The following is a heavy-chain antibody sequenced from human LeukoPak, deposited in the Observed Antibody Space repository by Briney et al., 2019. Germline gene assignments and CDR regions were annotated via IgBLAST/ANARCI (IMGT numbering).Heavy chain of an antibody. CDR2: IYPGDSDT. Sequence: GGSLKISCKGSGYSFTSYWIGWVRQMPGKGLEWMGIIYPGDSDTRYSPSFQGQVTISADKSISTAYLQWSSLKASDTAMYYCARSPLDVGSSWYLIAFDIWGQGTMVTVSS. D-gene: IGHD6-13*01. CDR1: GYSFTSYW. CDR3: ARSPLDVGSSWYLIAFDI. J-gene: IGHJ3*02. V-gene: IGHV5-51*01.